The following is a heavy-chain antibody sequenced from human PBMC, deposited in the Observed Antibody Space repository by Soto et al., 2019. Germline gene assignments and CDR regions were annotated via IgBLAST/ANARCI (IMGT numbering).Heavy chain of an antibody. J-gene: IGHJ3*02. CDR1: GYRFTSFW. CDR3: ARLTHGDYVDAFDI. D-gene: IGHD4-17*01. V-gene: IGHV5-51*01. Sequence: PGESLKISCKGFGYRFTSFWIGWVRQMPGKGLEWMGIIHPDDSDTKYNQPFQGQVTISADKSISTAYLQWSSLKASDTAMYCCARLTHGDYVDAFDIWGQGTMVTVSS. CDR2: IHPDDSDT.